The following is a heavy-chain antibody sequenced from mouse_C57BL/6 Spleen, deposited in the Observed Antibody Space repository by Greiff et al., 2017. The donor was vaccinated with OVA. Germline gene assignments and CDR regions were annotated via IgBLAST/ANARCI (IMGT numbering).Heavy chain of an antibody. V-gene: IGHV1-20*01. Sequence: EVKLQESGPELVKPGDSVKISCKASGYSFTGYFMNWVMQSHGKSLEWIGRINPYNGDTFYNQKFKGKATLTVDKSSSTAHMELRSLTSEDSAVYYCARELGIYYYGSSYFAYWGQGTLVTVSA. J-gene: IGHJ3*01. CDR2: INPYNGDT. D-gene: IGHD1-1*01. CDR1: GYSFTGYF. CDR3: ARELGIYYYGSSYFAY.